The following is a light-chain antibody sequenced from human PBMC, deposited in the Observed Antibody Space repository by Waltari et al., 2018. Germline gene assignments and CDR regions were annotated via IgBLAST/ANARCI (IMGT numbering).Light chain of an antibody. CDR1: HSLLHSDAKTY. CDR2: WAS. J-gene: IGKJ1*01. Sequence: DIVLTQTPLSLSVTPGQPATISCKSSHSLLHSDAKTYLYWYQQKPGQPPKLLIYWASTRESGVPDRFSGTGSGTDFTLTISSLQAEDVAVYYCHQYFSPHWTFGQGTKVEIK. CDR3: HQYFSPHWT. V-gene: IGKV4-1*01.